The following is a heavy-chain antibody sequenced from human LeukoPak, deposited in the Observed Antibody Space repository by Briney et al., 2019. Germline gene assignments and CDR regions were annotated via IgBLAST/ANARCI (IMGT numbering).Heavy chain of an antibody. D-gene: IGHD3-16*01. Sequence: GGSLRLSCAASGFTFSDHYMEWVRQAPGKGLEWVSSISVSGSYIYYADSVKGRFTISRDNAKNSLYLQMNSLRAEDTALYYCARDLWGMTDYWGQGALVTVSS. CDR1: GFTFSDHY. J-gene: IGHJ4*02. V-gene: IGHV3-21*01. CDR3: ARDLWGMTDY. CDR2: ISVSGSYI.